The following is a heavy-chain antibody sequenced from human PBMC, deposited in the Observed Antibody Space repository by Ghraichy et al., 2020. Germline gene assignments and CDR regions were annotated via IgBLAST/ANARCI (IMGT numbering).Heavy chain of an antibody. V-gene: IGHV1-46*01. CDR3: ARDLGSGSYYRGAFDI. J-gene: IGHJ3*02. CDR1: GYTFTSYY. D-gene: IGHD3-10*01. CDR2: INPSGGST. Sequence: ASVKVSCKASGYTFTSYYMHWVRQAPGQGLEWMGIINPSGGSTSYAQKFQGRVTMTRDTSTSTVYMELSSLRSEDTAVYYCARDLGSGSYYRGAFDIWGQGTMVTVSS.